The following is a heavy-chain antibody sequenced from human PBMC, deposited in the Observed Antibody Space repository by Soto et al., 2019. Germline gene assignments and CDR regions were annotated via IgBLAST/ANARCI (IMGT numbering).Heavy chain of an antibody. Sequence: PGGSLRLSCAASGFTFITNTMNWVRQAPGKGLEWVSSISSSGNYIFYADSVKGRFTISRDNARSSLYLQMNSLRAEDTAIYYSARDRLPFTESLAPELFDLWGQGTLVTVSS. V-gene: IGHV3-21*01. CDR1: GFTFITNT. J-gene: IGHJ4*02. CDR2: ISSSGNYI. D-gene: IGHD4-17*01. CDR3: ARDRLPFTESLAPELFDL.